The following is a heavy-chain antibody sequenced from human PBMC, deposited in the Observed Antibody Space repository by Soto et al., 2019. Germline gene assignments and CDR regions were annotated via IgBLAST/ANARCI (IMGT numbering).Heavy chain of an antibody. Sequence: SETLSLTCTVSGGSISSYYWSWIRQPPGKGLEWIGYIYYSGSTNYNPSLKSRVTISVDTSKNQFSLKLSSVTAADTAVYYCARHKKATVTLYYFDYWGQGTLVTVSS. V-gene: IGHV4-59*08. J-gene: IGHJ4*02. CDR3: ARHKKATVTLYYFDY. CDR2: IYYSGST. D-gene: IGHD4-17*01. CDR1: GGSISSYY.